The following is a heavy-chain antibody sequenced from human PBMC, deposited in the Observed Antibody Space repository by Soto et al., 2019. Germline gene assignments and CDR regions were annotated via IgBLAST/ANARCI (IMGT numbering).Heavy chain of an antibody. D-gene: IGHD3-3*02. CDR3: DRGYLLGAFDP. J-gene: IGHJ5*02. V-gene: IGHV4-30-4*01. Sequence: PSETLSLTCTVSGGSISSGDYYWSWIRQPPGKGLEWIGYIYYSGSTYYNPSLKSRVTISVDTSKNQFSLKLSSVTAADTAVYYCDRGYLLGAFDPWGQGTLVTVSS. CDR2: IYYSGST. CDR1: GGSISSGDYY.